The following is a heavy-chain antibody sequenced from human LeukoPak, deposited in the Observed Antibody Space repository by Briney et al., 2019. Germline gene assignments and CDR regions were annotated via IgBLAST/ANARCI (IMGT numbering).Heavy chain of an antibody. Sequence: GGSLRLSCAASGFTFSTYSMNWVRQAPGKGLEWLSYISSSSGTIYYADSVKGRFTISRDNAKNSLYLQMNSLRAEDTAVYYCARSVPRGYSYGTEYYYGMDVWGQGTTVTVSS. CDR3: ARSVPRGYSYGTEYYYGMDV. J-gene: IGHJ6*02. CDR2: ISSSSGTI. V-gene: IGHV3-48*01. CDR1: GFTFSTYS. D-gene: IGHD5-18*01.